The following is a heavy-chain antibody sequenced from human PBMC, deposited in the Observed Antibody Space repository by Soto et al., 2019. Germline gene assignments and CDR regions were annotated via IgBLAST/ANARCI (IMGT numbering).Heavy chain of an antibody. V-gene: IGHV3-23*01. D-gene: IGHD6-6*01. J-gene: IGHJ4*02. CDR1: GFNVSYND. Sequence: GGSLRLSCVASGFNVSYNDMSWLRQAPGKGLQWVSTISGSGEKTYYADSVKGRFTISSDRSKNPLYLQMESLRAEDTAVYYCARLPGGTATRLDYWGQGTRVTVSS. CDR2: ISGSGEKT. CDR3: ARLPGGTATRLDY.